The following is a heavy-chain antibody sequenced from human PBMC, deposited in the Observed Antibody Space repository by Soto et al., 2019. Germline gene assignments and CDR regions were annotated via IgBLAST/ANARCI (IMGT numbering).Heavy chain of an antibody. Sequence: GGSLRLSCAASGFTFSSYGMHWVRQAPGKGLEWVAVISYDGSNKYYADSVKGRFTISRDNSKNTLYLQMNSLRAEDTAVYYCAKGLNCGGDCTEYFQHWGQGTLVTVSS. CDR2: ISYDGSNK. V-gene: IGHV3-30*18. D-gene: IGHD2-21*02. J-gene: IGHJ1*01. CDR1: GFTFSSYG. CDR3: AKGLNCGGDCTEYFQH.